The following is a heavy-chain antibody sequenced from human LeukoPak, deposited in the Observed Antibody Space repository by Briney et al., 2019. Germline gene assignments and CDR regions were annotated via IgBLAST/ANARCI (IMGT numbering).Heavy chain of an antibody. CDR2: IYTSGST. D-gene: IGHD2-2*01. CDR1: GYSISSGSYY. V-gene: IGHV4-61*02. J-gene: IGHJ3*02. Sequence: SETLSLTCTVSGYSISSGSYYWSWIRQPAGKGLEWIGRIYTSGSTNYNPSLKSRVTISVDTSKNQFSLKLSSVTAADTAVYYCARVGYCSSTSCYEDAFDIWGQGTMVTVSS. CDR3: ARVGYCSSTSCYEDAFDI.